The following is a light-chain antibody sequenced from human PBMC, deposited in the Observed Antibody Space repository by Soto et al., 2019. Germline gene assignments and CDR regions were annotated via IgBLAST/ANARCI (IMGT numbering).Light chain of an antibody. Sequence: EIVLTQSPGTLSLSPGGRATLSCRTSQIISSIYLAWYQQKPGQAPRLLIYGASSRATGIPDRFSGGGSGTDCTLYISRLKTEDSAVYFCQQYDGPPWTFGRGTRLEI. CDR2: GAS. CDR3: QQYDGPPWT. CDR1: QIISSIY. V-gene: IGKV3-20*01. J-gene: IGKJ1*01.